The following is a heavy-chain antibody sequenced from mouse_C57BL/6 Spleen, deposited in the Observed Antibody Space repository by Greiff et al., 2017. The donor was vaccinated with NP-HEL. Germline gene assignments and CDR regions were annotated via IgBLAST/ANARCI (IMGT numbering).Heavy chain of an antibody. D-gene: IGHD3-2*02. V-gene: IGHV1-81*01. CDR1: GYTFTSYG. CDR3: ASLNSSGYEDY. CDR2: IYPRSGNT. J-gene: IGHJ2*01. Sequence: QVHVKQSGAELARPGASVKLSCKASGYTFTSYGISWVKQRTGQGLEWIGEIYPRSGNTYYNEKFKGKATLTADKSSSTAYMELRSLTSEDSAVYFCASLNSSGYEDYWGQGTTLTVSS.